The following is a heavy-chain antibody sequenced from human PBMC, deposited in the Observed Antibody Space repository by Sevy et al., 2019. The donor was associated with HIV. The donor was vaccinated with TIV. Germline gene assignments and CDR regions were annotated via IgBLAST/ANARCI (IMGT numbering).Heavy chain of an antibody. CDR2: IYYSGST. D-gene: IGHD2-21*01. V-gene: IGHV4-39*01. CDR3: ASTGWGSGY. J-gene: IGHJ4*02. Sequence: SETLSLTCTVSGGSISSSSYYWGWIRQPPGKGLEWFGSIYYSGSTYYNPSLKSRVTISVDTSKNQFSLKLSSVTAADTAVYYCASTGWGSGYWGQGTLVTVSS. CDR1: GGSISSSSYY.